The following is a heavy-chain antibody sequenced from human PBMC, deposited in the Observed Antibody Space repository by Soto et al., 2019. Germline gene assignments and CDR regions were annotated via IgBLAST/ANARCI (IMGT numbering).Heavy chain of an antibody. D-gene: IGHD6-13*01. J-gene: IGHJ4*02. CDR3: AKRRPYSSSWYEDY. CDR1: GFTFSSYA. V-gene: IGHV3-23*01. Sequence: GGSLRLSCAASGFTFSSYAMSWVRQAPGKGLEWVSAISGSGGSTYYADSVKGRFTISRDNSKNTLYLQMNSLRAEDTAVYYCAKRRPYSSSWYEDYWGQGTLVTVPQ. CDR2: ISGSGGST.